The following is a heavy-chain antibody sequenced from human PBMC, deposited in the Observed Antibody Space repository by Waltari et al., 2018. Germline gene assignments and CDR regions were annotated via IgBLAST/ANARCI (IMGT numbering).Heavy chain of an antibody. V-gene: IGHV3-7*03. CDR2: IKEDGSEK. CDR3: ARDDSTGYYYFDY. CDR1: GFSLSGYW. Sequence: DVQLVESGGGLVQPGGSLRLSCAASGFSLSGYWMSWVRQAPGKGLGGVANIKEDGSEKYYVESVKGRFTISRDNAKNSLYLQMNSLRAEDTAVYYCARDDSTGYYYFDYWGQGTLVTVSS. J-gene: IGHJ4*02. D-gene: IGHD3-22*01.